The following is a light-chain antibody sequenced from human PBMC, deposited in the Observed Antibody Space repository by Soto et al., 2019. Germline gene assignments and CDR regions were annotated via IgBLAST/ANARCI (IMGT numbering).Light chain of an antibody. CDR1: SSDVGGYNY. V-gene: IGLV2-14*03. Sequence: QSALTQPASVSGSPGQSITISCTGTSSDVGGYNYVSWYQQHPGKAPKLMIYDVSNRPTGVSNRFSGSNAGNTASLTSSGLQAVDVADYYCSSYTSSSIDLVLGTGTQRTVL. CDR3: SSYTSSSIDLV. J-gene: IGLJ1*01. CDR2: DVS.